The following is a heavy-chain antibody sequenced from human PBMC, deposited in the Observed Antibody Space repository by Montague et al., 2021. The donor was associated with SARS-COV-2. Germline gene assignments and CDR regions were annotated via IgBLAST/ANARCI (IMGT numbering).Heavy chain of an antibody. V-gene: IGHV4-4*02. Sequence: SETLSLTCAVSGGSISSSNWWSLVRQPPGKVLEWIGEIYHSGTTYYNPSLKSRVTISVDKSKNQFSLKLSSVTAADTAVYYCARESSGCFFRRCSRYGMDVWGQGTTVTVSS. D-gene: IGHD6-19*01. CDR1: GGSISSSNW. CDR2: IYHSGTT. CDR3: ARESSGCFFRRCSRYGMDV. J-gene: IGHJ6*02.